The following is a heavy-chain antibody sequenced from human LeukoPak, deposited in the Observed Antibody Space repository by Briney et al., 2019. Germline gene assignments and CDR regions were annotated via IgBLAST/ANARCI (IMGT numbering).Heavy chain of an antibody. V-gene: IGHV4-59*01. CDR2: IYYSGST. CDR1: GGSISSYY. J-gene: IGHJ5*02. D-gene: IGHD6-6*01. Sequence: SETLSLTCTVSGGSISSYYWSWIRQPPWKGLEWIGYIYYSGSTNYNPSLKSRVTISVDTSKNQFSLKLSSVTAADTAVYYCARGGAARQNWFDPWGQGTLVTVSS. CDR3: ARGGAARQNWFDP.